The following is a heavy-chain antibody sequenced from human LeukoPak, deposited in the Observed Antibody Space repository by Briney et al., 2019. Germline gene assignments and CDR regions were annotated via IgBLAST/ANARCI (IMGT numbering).Heavy chain of an antibody. CDR3: ARSRSSSYDY. D-gene: IGHD6-6*01. V-gene: IGHV4-34*01. J-gene: IGHJ4*02. CDR1: GGSFSGYY. CDR2: INHSGST. Sequence: TSETLSLTCAVYGGSFSGYYWSWIRQPPGKGLEWIGEINHSGSTNYNPSLKSRVTISVDTSKHQFSVKLRSLPAADPVVYYWARSRSSSYDYWGQGPLVTVSS.